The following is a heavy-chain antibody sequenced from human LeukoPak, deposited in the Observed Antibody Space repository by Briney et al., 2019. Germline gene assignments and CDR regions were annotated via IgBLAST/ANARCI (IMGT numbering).Heavy chain of an antibody. Sequence: PGRSLRLSCAASGFTFSSYGMHWVRQAPGKGLEWVAVISYDGSNKYYADSVKGRFTISRDNSKNTLYLQMNGLRAEDTAVYYCAKGSAEQWLSFDYWGQGTLVTVSS. CDR1: GFTFSSYG. D-gene: IGHD6-19*01. CDR3: AKGSAEQWLSFDY. J-gene: IGHJ4*02. V-gene: IGHV3-30*18. CDR2: ISYDGSNK.